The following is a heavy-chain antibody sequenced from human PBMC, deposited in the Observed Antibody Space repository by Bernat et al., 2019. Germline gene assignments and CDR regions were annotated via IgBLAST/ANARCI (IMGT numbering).Heavy chain of an antibody. D-gene: IGHD3-10*01. J-gene: IGHJ6*03. Sequence: QVQLVESGGGVVQPGRSLRLSCAASGFTFSSYAMHWVRQAPGKGLEWVAVISYDGSNKYYADSVKGRFTISRDNSKNTLHLQMNSLGAEDTAVYYCARDGLLWFRELLYYMDVWGKGTTVTVSS. V-gene: IGHV3-30*01. CDR1: GFTFSSYA. CDR2: ISYDGSNK. CDR3: ARDGLLWFRELLYYMDV.